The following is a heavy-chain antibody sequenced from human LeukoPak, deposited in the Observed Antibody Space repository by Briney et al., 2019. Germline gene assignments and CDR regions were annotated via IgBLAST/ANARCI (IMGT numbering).Heavy chain of an antibody. CDR3: AKSGQDIVVVPAATYYYYYGMDV. D-gene: IGHD2-2*01. Sequence: GSLRLSCAASGFTFSSYAMSWVRQAPGKGLEWVSAISGSGGSTYYADSVKGRFTISGDNSKNTLYLQMNSLRAEDTAVYYCAKSGQDIVVVPAATYYYYYGMDVWGQGTTVTVSS. CDR1: GFTFSSYA. CDR2: ISGSGGST. V-gene: IGHV3-23*01. J-gene: IGHJ6*02.